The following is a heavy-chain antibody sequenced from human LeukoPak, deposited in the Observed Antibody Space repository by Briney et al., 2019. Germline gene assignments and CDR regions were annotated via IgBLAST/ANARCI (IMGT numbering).Heavy chain of an antibody. CDR2: ISAYNGNT. V-gene: IGHV1-18*01. CDR1: GYTFTSYG. D-gene: IGHD3-3*01. J-gene: IGHJ3*02. CDR3: ARDRPVTLPVLRFLALEAFDI. Sequence: ASVKVSCKASGYTFTSYGISWVRQAPGQGLEWMGWISAYNGNTNYAQKLQGRVTMTTDTSTSTAYMELRSLRSDDTAVYYCARDRPVTLPVLRFLALEAFDIWGQGTMVTVSS.